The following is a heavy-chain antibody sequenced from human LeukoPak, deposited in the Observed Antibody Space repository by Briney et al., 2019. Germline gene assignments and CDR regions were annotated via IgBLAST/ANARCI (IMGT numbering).Heavy chain of an antibody. V-gene: IGHV5-51*01. CDR1: GSLFTSYW. J-gene: IGHJ4*02. Sequence: GEALEISCKGSGSLFTSYWIGWGRQLPGKGLEGMGIIYPGDSDTRYSPSFQGQVTISADKSISTAYLQWSSLKASDTAMYYCARHGGGTQLWLRDWGQGTLVTVSS. D-gene: IGHD5-18*01. CDR3: ARHGGGTQLWLRD. CDR2: IYPGDSDT.